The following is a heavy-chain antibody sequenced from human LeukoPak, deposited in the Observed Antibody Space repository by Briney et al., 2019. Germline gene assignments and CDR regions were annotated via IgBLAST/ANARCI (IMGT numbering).Heavy chain of an antibody. D-gene: IGHD2-2*01. J-gene: IGHJ5*02. V-gene: IGHV4-59*01. CDR2: IYYSGST. Sequence: SETLSLTCTVSGGSISGYYWSWIRQPPGKGLEWIGYIYYSGSTNYNPSLKSRVTISVDTSKNQFSLKLSSVTAADTAVYYCARQGQQLIYNWFDPWGQGTLVTVSS. CDR1: GGSISGYY. CDR3: ARQGQQLIYNWFDP.